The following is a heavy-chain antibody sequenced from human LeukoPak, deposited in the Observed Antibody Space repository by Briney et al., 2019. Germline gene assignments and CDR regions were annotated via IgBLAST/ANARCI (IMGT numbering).Heavy chain of an antibody. J-gene: IGHJ5*02. V-gene: IGHV1-69*04. CDR2: IIPILGIA. Sequence: ASVKVSCKASGGTFSSYAISWVRQAPGQGLEWMGRIIPILGIANYAQKFQGRVTITADKSTSTAYMELSSLRSEDTAVYYCARSPYSSNWFDPWGQGTMVTVSS. CDR1: GGTFSSYA. CDR3: ARSPYSSNWFDP. D-gene: IGHD3-10*01.